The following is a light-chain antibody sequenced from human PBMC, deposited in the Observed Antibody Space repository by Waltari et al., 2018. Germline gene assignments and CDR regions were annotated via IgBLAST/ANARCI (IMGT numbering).Light chain of an antibody. CDR2: EVS. CDR1: SSDVGGYDY. J-gene: IGLJ2*01. Sequence: QSVLTQPASVSASPGESITISCTGTSSDVGGYDYVAWYQHHPGKAPKVVLYEVSNRPSGVSNRFSGTKSGNTASLTISGLQAEDEASYYCSSHTNSNTLVFGGGTRLTVL. V-gene: IGLV2-14*01. CDR3: SSHTNSNTLV.